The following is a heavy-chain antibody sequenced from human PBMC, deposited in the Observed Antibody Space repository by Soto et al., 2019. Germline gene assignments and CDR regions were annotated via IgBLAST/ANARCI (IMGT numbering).Heavy chain of an antibody. CDR1: GYTFTSYA. J-gene: IGHJ4*02. D-gene: IGHD3-22*01. CDR3: ARDPPPHYYDSSGYYPFDY. Sequence: ASVKVSCKASGYTFTSYAMHWVRQAPGQRLEWMGWINAGNGNTKYSQKFQGRVTITRDTSASTAYMELSSLRSEDTAVYYCARDPPPHYYDSSGYYPFDYWGQGTLVTVSS. CDR2: INAGNGNT. V-gene: IGHV1-3*01.